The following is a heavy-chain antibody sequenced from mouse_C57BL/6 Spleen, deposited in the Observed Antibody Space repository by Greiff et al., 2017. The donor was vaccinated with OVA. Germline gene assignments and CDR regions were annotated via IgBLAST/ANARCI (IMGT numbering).Heavy chain of an antibody. V-gene: IGHV5-4*01. D-gene: IGHD1-1*01. CDR3: AREGSYGPFAY. CDR2: ISDGGSYT. Sequence: EVQLVESGGGLVKPGGSLKLSCAASGFTFSSYAMSWVRQTPEKRLEWVATISDGGSYTYYPDNVKGRFTISRDNAKNNLYLQMSHLKSEDTAMYYCAREGSYGPFAYWGQGTLVTVSA. CDR1: GFTFSSYA. J-gene: IGHJ3*01.